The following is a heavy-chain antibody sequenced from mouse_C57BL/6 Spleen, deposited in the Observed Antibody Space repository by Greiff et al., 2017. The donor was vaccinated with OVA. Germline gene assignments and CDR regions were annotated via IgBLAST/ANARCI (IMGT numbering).Heavy chain of an antibody. Sequence: VQLQQPGAELVKPGASVKMSCKASGYTFTSYWITWVKQRPGQGLEWIGDIYPGSGSTNYNEKFKSKATLTVDTSSSTAYMQLSSLTSEDSAVYYCARDYYYGSSPFDYWGQGTTLTVSS. CDR2: IYPGSGST. J-gene: IGHJ2*01. D-gene: IGHD1-1*01. CDR1: GYTFTSYW. CDR3: ARDYYYGSSPFDY. V-gene: IGHV1-55*01.